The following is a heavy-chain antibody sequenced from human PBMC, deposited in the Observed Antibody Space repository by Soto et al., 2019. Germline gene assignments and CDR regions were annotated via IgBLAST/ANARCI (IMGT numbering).Heavy chain of an antibody. Sequence: GGSLRLSCVASGFTFSSYAMSWVRQAPGKGLEWVSAISGSGGSTYYADSVKGRFTISRDNSKNTLYLQMNSLRAEDTAVYYCAKAHPAAGTTWYFQHWGQGTLVTVSS. CDR2: ISGSGGST. CDR1: GFTFSSYA. D-gene: IGHD6-13*01. V-gene: IGHV3-23*01. CDR3: AKAHPAAGTTWYFQH. J-gene: IGHJ1*01.